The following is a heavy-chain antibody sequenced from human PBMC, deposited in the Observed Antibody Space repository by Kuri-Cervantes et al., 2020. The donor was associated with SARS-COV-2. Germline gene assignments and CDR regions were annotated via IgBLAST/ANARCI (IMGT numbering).Heavy chain of an antibody. Sequence: SETLSLTCAVSGASISSYYWNWIRQPAGKGLEWIGRVYTSGITNYNPSLKSRVTMSVDTSNNQFSLKLNSVTAADTAVYYCAREYCSSTSCYNDAFDIWGQGTMVTVSS. CDR3: AREYCSSTSCYNDAFDI. V-gene: IGHV4-4*07. CDR2: VYTSGIT. CDR1: GASISSYY. D-gene: IGHD2-2*02. J-gene: IGHJ3*02.